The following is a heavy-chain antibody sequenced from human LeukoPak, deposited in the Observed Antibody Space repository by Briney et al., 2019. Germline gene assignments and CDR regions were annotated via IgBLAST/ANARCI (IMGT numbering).Heavy chain of an antibody. Sequence: ASVKVSCKASGYTFTGYYMHWVRQAPGQGLEWMGWINPNSGGTNYAQKFQGRVTMTRDTSISTAYMELSRLRSDDTAVYYCARSIVVVPAAMHDAFDIWGQGTMVTVSS. CDR3: ARSIVVVPAAMHDAFDI. CDR2: INPNSGGT. J-gene: IGHJ3*02. CDR1: GYTFTGYY. V-gene: IGHV1-2*02. D-gene: IGHD2-2*01.